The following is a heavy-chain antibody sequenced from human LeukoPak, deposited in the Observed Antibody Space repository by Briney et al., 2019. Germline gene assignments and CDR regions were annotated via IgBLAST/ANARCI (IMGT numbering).Heavy chain of an antibody. CDR1: GGSVSSYY. J-gene: IGHJ5*02. CDR2: IYYSGST. CDR3: ARDRGGHYAWFDP. Sequence: PSETLSLTCTVSGGSVSSYYWSWIRQPPGKGLEWIGYIYYSGSTNYNPSLKSRVSISVDTSKNQFSLKLSSVTAAAAAVYYCARDRGGHYAWFDPWGQGTLVTVSS. D-gene: IGHD4-17*01. V-gene: IGHV4-59*02.